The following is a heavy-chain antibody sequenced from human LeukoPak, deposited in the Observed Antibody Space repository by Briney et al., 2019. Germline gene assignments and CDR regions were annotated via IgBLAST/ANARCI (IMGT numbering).Heavy chain of an antibody. Sequence: QTLSLTCAISGDSVSSNISAWNWIRQSPLRALEWLGRTYYRSKWYNDYAESVKSRVSVKPETSKNQLSLQLNSVTPEDTAVYYCAREWLQDGFDIWGQGKMVSVSS. D-gene: IGHD5-12*01. CDR3: AREWLQDGFDI. CDR2: TYYRSKWYN. V-gene: IGHV6-1*01. CDR1: GDSVSSNISA. J-gene: IGHJ3*02.